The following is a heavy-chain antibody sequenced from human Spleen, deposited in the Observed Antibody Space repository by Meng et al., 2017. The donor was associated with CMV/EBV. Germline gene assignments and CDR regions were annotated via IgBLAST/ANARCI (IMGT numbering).Heavy chain of an antibody. CDR2: ITPIIGVT. CDR3: ARGKRNWHFDL. V-gene: IGHV1-69*02. Sequence: SCKASGDTFSSYPITWVRQAPGQGLEWMGRITPIIGVTNHAQKFQGRLTITADRTTSTAYMELSSLRSEDTAVYYCARGKRNWHFDLWGRGTLVTVSS. CDR1: GDTFSSYP. J-gene: IGHJ2*01.